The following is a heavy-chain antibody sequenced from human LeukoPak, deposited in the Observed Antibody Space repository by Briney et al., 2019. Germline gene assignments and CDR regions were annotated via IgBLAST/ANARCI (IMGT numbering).Heavy chain of an antibody. D-gene: IGHD2-2*02. J-gene: IGHJ4*02. CDR3: ATTYCSSTSCYTFLDY. CDR1: GGSFSGYY. CDR2: INHSGST. Sequence: PSETLSLTCAVSGGSFSGYYWTWIRQPPGKGLEWIAEINHSGSTNYNPSLKSRVTISVDTSKNQFSLKLSSVTAADKAVYYCATTYCSSTSCYTFLDYWGKGTLVTVSS. V-gene: IGHV4-34*01.